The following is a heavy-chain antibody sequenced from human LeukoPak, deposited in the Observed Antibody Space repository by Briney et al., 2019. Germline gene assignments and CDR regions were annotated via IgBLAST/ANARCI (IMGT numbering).Heavy chain of an antibody. Sequence: SETLSLTCIVSGASIRTYYWTWIRQPPGKGLEWIGYIYYDGTANYNPSLKSRVTISVDMSKNQFSLKLNSVTAADTAVYYCASRKLGNDYWGQGTLVTVSS. J-gene: IGHJ4*02. CDR1: GASIRTYY. CDR3: ASRKLGNDY. V-gene: IGHV4-59*01. D-gene: IGHD7-27*01. CDR2: IYYDGTA.